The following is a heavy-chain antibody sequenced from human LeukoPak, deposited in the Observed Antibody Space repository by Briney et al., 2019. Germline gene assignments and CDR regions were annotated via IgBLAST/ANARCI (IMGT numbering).Heavy chain of an antibody. CDR2: IKQDGSEK. Sequence: GGSLRLSCAASGFTFSSYWMSWVRQAPGKGLEWVANIKQDGSEKYYVDSVKGRFTISRDNAKNSLYLQMNSLRAEDTAVYYCARDLLVGATIYAFDIWGQGTWSPSLQ. CDR3: ARDLLVGATIYAFDI. D-gene: IGHD1-26*01. J-gene: IGHJ3*02. CDR1: GFTFSSYW. V-gene: IGHV3-7*01.